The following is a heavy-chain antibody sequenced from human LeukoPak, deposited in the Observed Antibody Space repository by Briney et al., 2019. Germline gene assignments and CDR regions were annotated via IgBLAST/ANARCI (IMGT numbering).Heavy chain of an antibody. CDR3: ARLDNPAVAVFDY. CDR2: INHSGST. Sequence: SETLSLTCAVYGGSFSGYYWSWIRQPPGKGLEWIGEINHSGSTNYNPSLKSRVTISVDTSKNQFSLRLSSVTAADTAVYYCARLDNPAVAVFDYWGQGILVTVSP. D-gene: IGHD6-19*01. CDR1: GGSFSGYY. J-gene: IGHJ4*02. V-gene: IGHV4-34*01.